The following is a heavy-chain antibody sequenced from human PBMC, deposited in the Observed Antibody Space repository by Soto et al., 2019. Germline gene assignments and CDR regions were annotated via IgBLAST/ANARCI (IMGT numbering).Heavy chain of an antibody. D-gene: IGHD2-21*02. J-gene: IGHJ6*02. CDR2: IYHSGST. CDR1: GGSISSSHW. Sequence: QVHLQESGPGLVNPSGTLTLTCAVSGGSISSSHWWGWVRQAPGKGLEWIGEIYHSGSTNYNPSLKSRITMSVDKSKNQFSVNLSAVTAADTAVYYCVRDAGETAIVPAPWLVWGRGTMVTVSS. V-gene: IGHV4-4*02. CDR3: VRDAGETAIVPAPWLV.